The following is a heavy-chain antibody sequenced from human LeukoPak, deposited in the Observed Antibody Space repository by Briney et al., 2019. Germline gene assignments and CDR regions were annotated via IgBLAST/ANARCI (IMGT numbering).Heavy chain of an antibody. D-gene: IGHD3-9*01. Sequence: ASVKVSCKASGYTFTGYYMHWVRQAPGQGLEWMGWINPNSGGTNYAQKFQGRVTMTRDTSISTAYMELSRLRSDDTAVYYCAKVGADRALRYSDWSIWEWGQGTLVSVSS. CDR1: GYTFTGYY. V-gene: IGHV1-2*02. CDR3: AKVGADRALRYSDWSIWE. CDR2: INPNSGGT. J-gene: IGHJ4*02.